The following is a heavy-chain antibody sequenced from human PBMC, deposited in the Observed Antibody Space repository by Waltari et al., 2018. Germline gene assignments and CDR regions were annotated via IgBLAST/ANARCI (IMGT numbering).Heavy chain of an antibody. D-gene: IGHD5-12*01. CDR1: GGSISRSSYY. CDR2: IYYTGTT. V-gene: IGHV4-39*01. Sequence: QLQLQESGPGLMKPSETLSLTCTVSGGSISRSSYYWGWIRQSPGKGLEWIASIYYTGTTYYNPTLESRVTISGETSKNQFSLRLSSVTAADTAVYYCARHWKRNGYRFDPWGQGTLVTVSS. J-gene: IGHJ5*02. CDR3: ARHWKRNGYRFDP.